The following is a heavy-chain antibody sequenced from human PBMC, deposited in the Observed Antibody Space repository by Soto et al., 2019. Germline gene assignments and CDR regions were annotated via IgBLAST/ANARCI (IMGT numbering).Heavy chain of an antibody. CDR3: ARGYTTTTDLSGY. J-gene: IGHJ4*02. CDR2: IRRSGGTI. CDR1: GVTFSSYS. D-gene: IGHD4-17*01. Sequence: EVQLVESGGGLVQPGGSLRLSCVVSGVTFSSYSMNWVRQAPGKGLEWVSYIRRSGGTIYYADSVKGSFTISRDNAKDSLFLQTTSLRAEDTAVYFCARGYTTTTDLSGYWGQGILVTVSS. V-gene: IGHV3-48*01.